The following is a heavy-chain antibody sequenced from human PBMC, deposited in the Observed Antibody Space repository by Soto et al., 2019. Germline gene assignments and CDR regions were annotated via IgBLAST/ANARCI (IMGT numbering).Heavy chain of an antibody. CDR1: GYTFTSYG. J-gene: IGHJ6*02. CDR2: ISAYNGNT. D-gene: IGHD4-4*01. CDR3: ARVRDLYSNYDGMDV. V-gene: IGHV1-18*04. Sequence: GASVQVSCKASGYTFTSYGISWVRQAPGQGLEWMGWISAYNGNTNYAQKLQGRVTMTTDTSTSTAYMELRSLRSDDTAVYYCARVRDLYSNYDGMDVWGQGTTVTVSS.